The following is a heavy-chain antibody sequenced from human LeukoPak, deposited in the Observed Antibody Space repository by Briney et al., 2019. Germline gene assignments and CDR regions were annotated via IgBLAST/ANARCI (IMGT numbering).Heavy chain of an antibody. CDR1: GFTFSNAW. CDR2: IKSKTDGGTT. J-gene: IGHJ5*02. V-gene: IGHV3-15*01. Sequence: GGSLRLSCAASGFTFSNAWMSWVRQAPGKGLEWLGRIKSKTDGGTTDYAAPVKGRFTISRDDSKTTLYLQMNSLKTEDTAVYYCTTRCSNTSCLGNWFDPWGQGTLVTVSS. CDR3: TTRCSNTSCLGNWFDP. D-gene: IGHD2-2*01.